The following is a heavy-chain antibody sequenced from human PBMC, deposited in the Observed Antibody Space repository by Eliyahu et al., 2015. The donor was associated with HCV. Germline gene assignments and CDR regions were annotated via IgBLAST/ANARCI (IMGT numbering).Heavy chain of an antibody. CDR3: ARVPNLAARLGDYYYYYGMDV. CDR1: GGTFSSYA. Sequence: EVKKPGSSVKVSCKASGGTFSSYAISWVRQAPGQGLEWMGGIIPIFGTANYAQKFQGRVTITADESTSTAYMELSSLRSEDTAVYYCARVPNLAARLGDYYYYYGMDVWGQGTTVTVSS. J-gene: IGHJ6*02. CDR2: IIPIFGTA. D-gene: IGHD6-6*01. V-gene: IGHV1-69*01.